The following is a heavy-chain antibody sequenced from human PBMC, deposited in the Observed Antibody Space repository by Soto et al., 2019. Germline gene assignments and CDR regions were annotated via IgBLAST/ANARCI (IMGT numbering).Heavy chain of an antibody. V-gene: IGHV1-8*01. D-gene: IGHD6-13*01. J-gene: IGHJ4*02. Sequence: ASVKVSCKASGYTFTTYDISWVRQATGQRLEWMGWMNPNSGNTGYAQKFQGRVTMTRNTSTSTAYMELSSLKSEDTAVYYCARAHMAATGYWGQGTLVTVSS. CDR2: MNPNSGNT. CDR3: ARAHMAATGY. CDR1: GYTFTTYD.